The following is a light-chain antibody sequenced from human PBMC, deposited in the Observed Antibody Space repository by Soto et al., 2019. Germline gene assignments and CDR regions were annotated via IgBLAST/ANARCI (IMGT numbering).Light chain of an antibody. CDR1: QSVSNY. Sequence: EIVLTQSPATLSLSPGERATLSVRASQSVSNYLVLYQQKPAQPPMLLIYDASNRATDVPARFSGSGSGTDFTLTISSLEPEDFAVYYCQQRSNWPPLTFGGGTKVDI. CDR3: QQRSNWPPLT. J-gene: IGKJ4*01. V-gene: IGKV3-11*01. CDR2: DAS.